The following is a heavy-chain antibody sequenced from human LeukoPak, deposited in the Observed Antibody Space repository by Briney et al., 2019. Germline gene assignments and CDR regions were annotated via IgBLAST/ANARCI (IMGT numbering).Heavy chain of an antibody. CDR2: FYYSGST. D-gene: IGHD2-2*02. CDR1: NGSISRYY. V-gene: IGHV4-59*01. Sequence: SETLSLTRTVSNGSISRYYWSWIRPPPGKGLGWIRYFYYSGSTNYIRSLKSRVTLSLETSKNQFSLKLSSVTAAGTAVYYFARTGYWSSTSCYTASRPYYYYYMDFWGKGTTVTVSS. CDR3: ARTGYWSSTSCYTASRPYYYYYMDF. J-gene: IGHJ6*03.